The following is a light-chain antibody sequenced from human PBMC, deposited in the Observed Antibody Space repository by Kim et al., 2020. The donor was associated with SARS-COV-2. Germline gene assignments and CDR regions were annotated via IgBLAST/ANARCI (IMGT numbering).Light chain of an antibody. J-gene: IGLJ2*01. CDR1: SSDVGGYNY. CDR3: SSYAGSNNPVV. V-gene: IGLV2-8*01. CDR2: EVS. Sequence: QSALTQPPSASGSPGQSVTISCTGTSSDVGGYNYVSWYQQHPGKAPKLMIYEVSKRPSGVPDRFSGSKSGNTASLTVSGLQAEDEADYYCSSYAGSNNPVVFGGGTADRP.